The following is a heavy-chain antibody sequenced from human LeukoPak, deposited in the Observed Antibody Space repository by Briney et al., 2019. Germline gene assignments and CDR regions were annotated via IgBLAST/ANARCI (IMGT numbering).Heavy chain of an antibody. Sequence: ASVKVSCKASGYTFTGDYMHWVRQAPGQGLEWMGWINPNSGGTNYAQKFQGRVTMTRDTSISTAYMELSRLRSDDTAVYYCARRYSSGVGVDYWGQGTLVTVSS. CDR3: ARRYSSGVGVDY. D-gene: IGHD6-19*01. CDR1: GYTFTGDY. V-gene: IGHV1-2*02. J-gene: IGHJ4*02. CDR2: INPNSGGT.